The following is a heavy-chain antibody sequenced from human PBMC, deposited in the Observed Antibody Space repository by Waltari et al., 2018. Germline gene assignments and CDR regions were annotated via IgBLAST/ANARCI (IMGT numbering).Heavy chain of an antibody. CDR1: GYIFPGFY. V-gene: IGHV1-2*06. Sequence: QVQLVQSGAELKKPGASMNAPCQASGYIFPGFYMHWVRQAPGQGLDWIGRINPKSGASNSTQKYQGRVTMTRDTSISTAYMELTILRSDDTAVYYCAREGPEGLDFGGQGTLVTVSS. CDR3: AREGPEGLDF. CDR2: INPKSGAS. J-gene: IGHJ4*02.